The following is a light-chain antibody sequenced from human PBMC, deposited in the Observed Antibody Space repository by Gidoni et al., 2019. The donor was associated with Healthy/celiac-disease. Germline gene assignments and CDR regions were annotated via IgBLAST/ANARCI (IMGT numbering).Light chain of an antibody. CDR1: NLGDKY. J-gene: IGLJ2*01. CDR2: QDS. Sequence: SYELTQPPSVYGSPGQTASITCSGDNLGDKYACWYQQKPGQSPVLVIYQDSKRPAGLPYRFSGSNSGNTATLTISGTQAMDEADYYCQAWDSSTVVFGGGTKLTVL. V-gene: IGLV3-1*01. CDR3: QAWDSSTVV.